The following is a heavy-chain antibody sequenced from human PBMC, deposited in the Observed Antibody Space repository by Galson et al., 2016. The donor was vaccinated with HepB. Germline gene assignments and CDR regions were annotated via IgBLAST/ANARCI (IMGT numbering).Heavy chain of an antibody. D-gene: IGHD4-23*01. CDR3: ARDRLASGNHLDY. CDR2: IYSSGST. V-gene: IGHV3-66*03. CDR1: GFTVSTNY. Sequence: SLRLSCAASGFTVSTNYMSWVRQAPGKGLEWVSVIYSSGSTYYADSVKGRFTFSRDSSTLYLQMNSLRAEDTAVYYCARDRLASGNHLDYWGQGTLVTVSS. J-gene: IGHJ4*02.